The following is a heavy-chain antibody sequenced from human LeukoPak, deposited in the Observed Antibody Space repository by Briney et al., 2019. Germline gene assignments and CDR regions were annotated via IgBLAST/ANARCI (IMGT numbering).Heavy chain of an antibody. CDR1: GSTFSSYD. CDR2: IGTAGDT. J-gene: IGHJ2*01. CDR3: ARSPREYYYDSSGYYSIWYFDL. Sequence: GGSLRLSCAASGSTFSSYDMHWVRQATGKGLEWVSAIGTAGDTYYPGSVKGRFTISRENAKNSLYLQMNSLRAGDTAVYYCARSPREYYYDSSGYYSIWYFDLWGRGTPVTVSS. V-gene: IGHV3-13*01. D-gene: IGHD3-22*01.